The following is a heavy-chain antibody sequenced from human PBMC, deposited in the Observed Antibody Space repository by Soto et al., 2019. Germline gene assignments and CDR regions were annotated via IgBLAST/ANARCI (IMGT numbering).Heavy chain of an antibody. J-gene: IGHJ4*02. Sequence: ASVKVSCKASGYTFPSYAMHWVRQATGQRLEWMGWINAGNGNTKYSQKFQGRVTITRDTSASTAYMELSSLRSEDTAVYYCARILGSGSYYNTEPFDYWGQGTLVTVSS. CDR1: GYTFPSYA. CDR3: ARILGSGSYYNTEPFDY. D-gene: IGHD3-10*01. CDR2: INAGNGNT. V-gene: IGHV1-3*01.